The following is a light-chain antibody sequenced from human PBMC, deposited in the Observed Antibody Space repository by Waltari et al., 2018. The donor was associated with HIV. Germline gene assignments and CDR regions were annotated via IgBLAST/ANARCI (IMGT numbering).Light chain of an antibody. V-gene: IGLV3-25*03. CDR3: QSADSSGTHWV. Sequence: SYELTQPPPVSASPGQTPRITCPGDALPTRSAYWYWQKPGQAPVLVIYKDNESPSGIPERFSGSSSGTTVTLTISGVQAEDEADYYCQSADSSGTHWVFGGGTKLTVL. CDR2: KDN. J-gene: IGLJ3*02. CDR1: ALPTRS.